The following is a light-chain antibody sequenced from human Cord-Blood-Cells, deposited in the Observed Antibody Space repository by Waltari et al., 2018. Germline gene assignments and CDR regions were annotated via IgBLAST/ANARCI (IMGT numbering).Light chain of an antibody. V-gene: IGLV2-14*01. CDR1: SSDGGGYNY. J-gene: IGLJ1*01. Sequence: QSALTQPASVSGSPGQSIPISCTGPSSDGGGYNYVSWYQQHPGKAPKLMIYEVSNRPSGVSNRFSGSKSGNTASLTISGLQAEDEADYYCSSYTSSSTLYVFGTGTKVTVL. CDR2: EVS. CDR3: SSYTSSSTLYV.